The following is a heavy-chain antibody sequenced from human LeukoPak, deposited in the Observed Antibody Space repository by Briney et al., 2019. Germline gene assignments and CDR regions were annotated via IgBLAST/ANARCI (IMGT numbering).Heavy chain of an antibody. CDR2: MNPSSGNT. CDR1: GYTFTSYD. D-gene: IGHD4-17*01. V-gene: IGHV1-8*01. Sequence: ASVKVSCKASGYTFTSYDINWVRQATGQGLEWMGWMNPSSGNTGYAQKFQGRVTMTRNTSISTAYMELSSLRSEDTAVYYCARTETTDDYGLVYYYYGMDVWGQGTTVTVSS. J-gene: IGHJ6*02. CDR3: ARTETTDDYGLVYYYYGMDV.